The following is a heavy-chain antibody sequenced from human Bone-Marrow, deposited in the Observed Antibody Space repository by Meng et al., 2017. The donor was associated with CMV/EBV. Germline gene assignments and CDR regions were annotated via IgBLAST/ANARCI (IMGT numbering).Heavy chain of an antibody. Sequence: ASVKVSCKASGYSFTDYYINWIRQAPGQGLEWMGWINPNSGVTDYAQKFQGRVTMTRDTSISTAYMEFSSLRSDDTAIYYCASDTDTFYYNSSGFYNWGQGTLVTVSS. D-gene: IGHD3-22*01. J-gene: IGHJ4*02. V-gene: IGHV1-2*02. CDR2: INPNSGVT. CDR1: GYSFTDYY. CDR3: ASDTDTFYYNSSGFYN.